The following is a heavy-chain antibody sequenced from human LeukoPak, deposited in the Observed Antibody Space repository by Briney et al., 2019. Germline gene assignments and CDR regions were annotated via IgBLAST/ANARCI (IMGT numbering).Heavy chain of an antibody. V-gene: IGHV3-21*01. Sequence: GGSLRLSCAASGFTFSSYSMNWVRQAPGKGLEWVSSISSSSSYIYYADSVKGRFTISRDNAKNSLYLQMNSLRAEDTAAYYCAREGPSYYYGSGSSSWGMDVWGQGTTVTVSS. CDR1: GFTFSSYS. CDR2: ISSSSSYI. CDR3: AREGPSYYYGSGSSSWGMDV. J-gene: IGHJ6*02. D-gene: IGHD3-10*01.